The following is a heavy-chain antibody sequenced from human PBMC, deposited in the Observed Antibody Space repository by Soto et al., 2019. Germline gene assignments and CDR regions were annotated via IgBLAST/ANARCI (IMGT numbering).Heavy chain of an antibody. Sequence: LSLTCTVSGGSISSYYWSWIQQPPGKGLEWIGYIYYSGSTNYNPSLKSRVTISVDTSKNQFSLKLSSVTAADTAVYYCARGSHNWNYGRRNDAFDIWGQGTMVTVSS. CDR2: IYYSGST. CDR3: ARGSHNWNYGRRNDAFDI. J-gene: IGHJ3*02. CDR1: GGSISSYY. D-gene: IGHD1-7*01. V-gene: IGHV4-59*01.